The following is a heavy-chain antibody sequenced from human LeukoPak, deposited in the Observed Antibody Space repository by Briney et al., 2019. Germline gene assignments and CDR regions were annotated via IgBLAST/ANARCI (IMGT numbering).Heavy chain of an antibody. D-gene: IGHD6-13*01. CDR1: GGSFSGYY. CDR3: ARGRGSSWYPYYYYYYYMDV. V-gene: IGHV4-34*01. Sequence: SETLFLTCAVYGGSFSGYYWTWIRQPPGKGLEWIGEINHSGSTNYNPSLKSRVTISVDTSKNQFSLKLSSVTAADTAVHYCARGRGSSWYPYYYYYYYMDVWGKGTTVTVSS. CDR2: INHSGST. J-gene: IGHJ6*03.